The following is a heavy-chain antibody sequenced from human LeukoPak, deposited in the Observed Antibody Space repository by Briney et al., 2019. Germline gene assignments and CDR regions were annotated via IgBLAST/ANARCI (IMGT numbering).Heavy chain of an antibody. CDR2: ISGSGDTT. CDR1: GFTFTSYA. V-gene: IGHV3-23*01. CDR3: AKEHYDFWSGYPHFDY. D-gene: IGHD3-3*01. Sequence: GGSLRRSCAGSGFTFTSYAMSWVRQAPGKGLEWVSGISGSGDTTYYADSVKGRFTISRDNSKNTLYLQMNSLRAEDTAVYYCAKEHYDFWSGYPHFDYWGQGTLVTVSS. J-gene: IGHJ4*02.